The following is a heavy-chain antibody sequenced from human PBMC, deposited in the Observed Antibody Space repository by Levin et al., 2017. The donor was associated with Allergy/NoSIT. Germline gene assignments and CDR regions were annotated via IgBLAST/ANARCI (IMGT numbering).Heavy chain of an antibody. Sequence: PGGSLRLSCAASGFTFSSYSMNWVRQAPGKGLEWVSYISSSSSTIYYADSVKGRFTISRDNAKNSLYLQMNSLRAEDTAVYYCARDCSSTSCYRGIDYWGQGTLVTVSS. J-gene: IGHJ4*02. CDR3: ARDCSSTSCYRGIDY. V-gene: IGHV3-48*01. CDR1: GFTFSSYS. D-gene: IGHD2-2*02. CDR2: ISSSSSTI.